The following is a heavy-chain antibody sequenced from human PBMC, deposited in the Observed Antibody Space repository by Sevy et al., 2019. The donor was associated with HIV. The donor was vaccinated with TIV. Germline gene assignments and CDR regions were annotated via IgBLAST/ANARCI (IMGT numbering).Heavy chain of an antibody. J-gene: IGHJ6*02. CDR2: IKQDGSEK. CDR1: GFTFSSYW. V-gene: IGHV3-7*03. Sequence: GGSLRLSCAASGFTFSSYWMSWVRQAPGKGLEWVANIKQDGSEKYYVDSVKGRVTISRANAKNSLYLQINSLRAEDTAVYYCARDGIAAAGEYYYDGMDVWGQGTTVTVSS. D-gene: IGHD6-13*01. CDR3: ARDGIAAAGEYYYDGMDV.